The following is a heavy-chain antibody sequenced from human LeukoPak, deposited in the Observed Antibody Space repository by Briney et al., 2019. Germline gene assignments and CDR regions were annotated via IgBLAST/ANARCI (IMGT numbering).Heavy chain of an antibody. Sequence: GGSLRLSCVASEFTFSSHAMNWVRQAPGKGLEWVAVISFDGSNKYYADSVKGRFTISRDNSKNTLYLQMNSLRAEDTAVYYCARDPEYQLLYYFDYWGQGTLVTVSS. J-gene: IGHJ4*02. CDR2: ISFDGSNK. CDR3: ARDPEYQLLYYFDY. V-gene: IGHV3-30-3*01. CDR1: EFTFSSHA. D-gene: IGHD2-2*01.